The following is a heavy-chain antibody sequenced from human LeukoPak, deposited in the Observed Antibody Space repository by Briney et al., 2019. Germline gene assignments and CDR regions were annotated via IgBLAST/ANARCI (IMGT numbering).Heavy chain of an antibody. J-gene: IGHJ4*02. CDR3: ARVGLLWFGEGENHFDY. Sequence: GGSLRLSCAASGFTFSSYSINWVRQAPGKGLEWVSSISSSSSYIYYADSVKGRFTISRDNAKNSLYLQMNSLRAEDTAVYYCARVGLLWFGEGENHFDYWGQGALVTVSS. CDR1: GFTFSSYS. V-gene: IGHV3-21*01. CDR2: ISSSSSYI. D-gene: IGHD3-10*01.